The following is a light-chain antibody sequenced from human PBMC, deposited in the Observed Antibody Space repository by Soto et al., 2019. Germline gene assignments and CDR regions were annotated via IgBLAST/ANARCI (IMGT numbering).Light chain of an antibody. CDR3: CSYAGGSTFVV. V-gene: IGLV2-23*03. CDR2: EGS. J-gene: IGLJ2*01. Sequence: QSALTQPASVSGSPGQSITISCTGTSSDVGSHNLVSWYQQHPGKAPKLMIYEGSKRPSGVSNRFSGSKSGNTASLTISGLQAEDEADYYCCSYAGGSTFVVFGGGTKLTVL. CDR1: SSDVGSHNL.